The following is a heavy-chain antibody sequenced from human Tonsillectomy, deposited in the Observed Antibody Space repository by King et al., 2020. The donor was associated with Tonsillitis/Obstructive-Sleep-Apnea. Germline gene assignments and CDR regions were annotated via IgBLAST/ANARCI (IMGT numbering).Heavy chain of an antibody. V-gene: IGHV3-15*07. J-gene: IGHJ4*02. D-gene: IGHD6-13*01. CDR1: GLTFSNAW. Sequence: VQLVESGGGLVKPGGSLRLSCVASGLTFSNAWMNWVRQAPGKGLEWVGRIKSKTDGGTTDYAAPVKGRFTISRDDSKNTLYLQMNSLKTEDIAVYYCTTVGSISAAGTPFDYWGQGTLVTVSS. CDR2: IKSKTDGGTT. CDR3: TTVGSISAAGTPFDY.